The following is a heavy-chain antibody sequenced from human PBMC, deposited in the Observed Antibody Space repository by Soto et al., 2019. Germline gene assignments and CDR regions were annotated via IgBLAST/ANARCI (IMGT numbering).Heavy chain of an antibody. D-gene: IGHD3-10*01. V-gene: IGHV4-31*03. J-gene: IGHJ5*02. CDR1: GGSISSGGYY. Sequence: SETLSLTCTVSGGSISSGGYYWSWIRQHPGKGLEWIGYIYYSGSTYYNPSLKSRVTISVDTSKNQFSLKLSSVTAADTAVYYCARAPRGVITPCGRDWFDPWGQGTLVTVSS. CDR2: IYYSGST. CDR3: ARAPRGVITPCGRDWFDP.